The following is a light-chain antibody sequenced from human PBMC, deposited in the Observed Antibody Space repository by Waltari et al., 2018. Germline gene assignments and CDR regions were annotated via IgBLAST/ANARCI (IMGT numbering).Light chain of an antibody. J-gene: IGKJ2*01. CDR2: VTS. CDR3: QQYHEWPYT. V-gene: IGKV3-15*01. Sequence: EIIMTQSPGTLSASPGKTVPLPCRASQSIGRDVAWYQQKSGQAPRLVMYVTSSRATGIPARFSGSGSGTHFTLTISSLQSDDFATFFCQQYHEWPYTFARGTQVEI. CDR1: QSIGRD.